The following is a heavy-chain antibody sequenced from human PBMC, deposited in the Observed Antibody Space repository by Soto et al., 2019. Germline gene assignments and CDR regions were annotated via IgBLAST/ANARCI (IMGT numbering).Heavy chain of an antibody. V-gene: IGHV1-69*12. CDR3: ARQYYYDSSGYTYYFDY. CDR1: GGTFSSYA. J-gene: IGHJ4*02. D-gene: IGHD3-22*01. CDR2: IIPIFGTA. Sequence: QVQLVQSGAEVKKPGSSVKVSCKASGGTFSSYAISWVRQAPGQGLEWMGGIIPIFGTANYAQKFQGRVTITAGESTSTAYMELSSMRSEDTAVYYCARQYYYDSSGYTYYFDYWGQGTLVTVSS.